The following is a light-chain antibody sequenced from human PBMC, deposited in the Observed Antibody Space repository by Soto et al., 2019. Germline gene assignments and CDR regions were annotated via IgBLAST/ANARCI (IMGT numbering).Light chain of an antibody. Sequence: IGLTQFPATLSVSTGERATLSCRATETVSTNLAWFQRKAGQPPRLLIYGSSTRATGVPDRFSGSGSGTEFALIISSLQSEDVAVYYCQQYSNWPPAITFGHGTRLEIK. V-gene: IGKV3-15*01. J-gene: IGKJ5*01. CDR1: ETVSTN. CDR3: QQYSNWPPAIT. CDR2: GSS.